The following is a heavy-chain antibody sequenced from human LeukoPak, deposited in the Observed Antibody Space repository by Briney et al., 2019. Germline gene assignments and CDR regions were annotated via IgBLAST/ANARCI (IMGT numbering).Heavy chain of an antibody. Sequence: SDTLSLTCTVSGRSISSSSYYWGWIREPRGKGLEWFGSIYYSGSTYYNLSLKSRVTISVDTSKNQFSLKLSSVTAADTVVYYCARRGGNLCCSSTSCYHALNWFDPWGQGTLVTVSS. CDR3: ARRGGNLCCSSTSCYHALNWFDP. D-gene: IGHD2-2*01. CDR1: GRSISSSSYY. J-gene: IGHJ5*02. V-gene: IGHV4-39*01. CDR2: IYYSGST.